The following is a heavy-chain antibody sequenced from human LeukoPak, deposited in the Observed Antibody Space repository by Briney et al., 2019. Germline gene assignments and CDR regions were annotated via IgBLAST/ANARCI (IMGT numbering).Heavy chain of an antibody. Sequence: GGSLTLSCAPSGFTFSIYSMNWVRHAPGRGRECVSYITGIRSTIYYADSVEGRFTLSRDNAKHSLYLKINSRREEDTSSYICARRIGIDYYWGAWWYFALWGRATLVTVSS. J-gene: IGHJ2*01. CDR3: ARRIGIDYYWGAWWYFAL. V-gene: IGHV3-48*02. CDR2: ITGIRSTI. CDR1: GFTFSIYS. D-gene: IGHD7-27*01.